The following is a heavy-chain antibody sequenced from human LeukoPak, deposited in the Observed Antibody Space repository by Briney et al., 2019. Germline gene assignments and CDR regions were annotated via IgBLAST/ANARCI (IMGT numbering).Heavy chain of an antibody. CDR1: GFTFNSYW. CDR3: ARLIADRTFYDY. Sequence: WGSLRLSCAASGFTFNSYWMSWVRQAPGKGLGWVASIKQDGSEKYYVDSVKGRFTISRDNAKNSLSLQMNSLRAEDTAVYYCARLIADRTFYDYWGQGTLVTVSS. D-gene: IGHD6-6*01. CDR2: IKQDGSEK. V-gene: IGHV3-7*01. J-gene: IGHJ4*02.